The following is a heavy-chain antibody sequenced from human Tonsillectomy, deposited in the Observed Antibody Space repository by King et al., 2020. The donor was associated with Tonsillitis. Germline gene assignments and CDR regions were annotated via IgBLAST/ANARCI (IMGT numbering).Heavy chain of an antibody. Sequence: QLVQSGAEVKKPGESLRISCKGSGYIYDTYWIIWVRHMPGKGLEWMGRINPSDSYTDYSPSFQGHVTISADKSISTTYLQWSSLKASDTGIYYCARLTMITFGGVIVGTWFDSWGQGTPVTASS. CDR3: ARLTMITFGGVIVGTWFDS. CDR1: GYIYDTYW. D-gene: IGHD3-16*02. J-gene: IGHJ5*01. V-gene: IGHV5-10-1*03. CDR2: INPSDSYT.